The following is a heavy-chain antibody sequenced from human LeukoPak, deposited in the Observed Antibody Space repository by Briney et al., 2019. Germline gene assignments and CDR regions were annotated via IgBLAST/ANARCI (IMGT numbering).Heavy chain of an antibody. CDR1: GFTFSSYW. D-gene: IGHD3-22*01. CDR3: ARLAPKVSGYYPEYFQH. V-gene: IGHV3-7*01. Sequence: GGSLRLSCAASGFTFSSYWMSWVRQAPGKGLEWVANIKQDGSEKYYVDSVKGRFTISRDNAKNSLYLQMNSLRADDTAVYYCARLAPKVSGYYPEYFQHWGQGTLVTVSS. J-gene: IGHJ1*01. CDR2: IKQDGSEK.